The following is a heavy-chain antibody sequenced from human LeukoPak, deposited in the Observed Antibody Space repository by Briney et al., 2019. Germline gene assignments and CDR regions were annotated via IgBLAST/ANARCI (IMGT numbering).Heavy chain of an antibody. CDR3: ARADCSGSTCYLRRSWFDP. Sequence: GGSLRLSCAASGFTFSSFDMNWVRQAPGKGLEWVSSISTSSSYIYYRDSVKGRFTISRDDAKNSLYLQMNSLRVEDTAVYYCARADCSGSTCYLRRSWFDPWGQGTLVTVSS. CDR1: GFTFSSFD. D-gene: IGHD2-2*01. J-gene: IGHJ5*02. CDR2: ISTSSSYI. V-gene: IGHV3-21*01.